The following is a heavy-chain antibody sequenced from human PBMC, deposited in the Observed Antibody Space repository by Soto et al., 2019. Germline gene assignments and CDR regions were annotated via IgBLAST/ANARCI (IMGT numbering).Heavy chain of an antibody. CDR1: GYTFTSYY. Sequence: ASVKVSCKASGYTFTSYYMHWVRQPPGQGLEWMGIINPSGGSTSYAQKFQGRVTMTRDTSTSTVYMELSSLRSEDTAVYYCAITIFGVVIDYYYMDVWGKGTTVTVSS. CDR2: INPSGGST. V-gene: IGHV1-46*03. J-gene: IGHJ6*03. D-gene: IGHD3-3*01. CDR3: AITIFGVVIDYYYMDV.